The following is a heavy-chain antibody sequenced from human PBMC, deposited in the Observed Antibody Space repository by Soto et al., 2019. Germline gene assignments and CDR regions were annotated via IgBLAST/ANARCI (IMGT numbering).Heavy chain of an antibody. J-gene: IGHJ4*02. CDR1: GYTFTSCG. CDR2: ISAYNGNT. Sequence: APVKVSCKASGYTFTSCGISWVRQAPGQGLEWMGWISAYNGNTNYAQKLQGRVTMTTDTSTSTAYMELRSLRSDDTAVYYCARXNTNDYVWGSYPPHLDYWGQGTLVTVSS. D-gene: IGHD3-16*02. CDR3: ARXNTNDYVWGSYPPHLDY. V-gene: IGHV1-18*04.